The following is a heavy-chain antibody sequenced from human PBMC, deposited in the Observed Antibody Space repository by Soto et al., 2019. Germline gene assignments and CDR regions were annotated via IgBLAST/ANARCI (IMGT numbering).Heavy chain of an antibody. Sequence: QVQLQQWGAGLLKPSETLSLTCAVYGGSFSGYYWSWIRQPPGKGLEWIGEINHSGSTNYNPSLKRRVTISVDTSKNQFSLKLSSVTAADTAEYYCARGFYGSGSYSGESYFDYWGQGTLVTVSS. CDR3: ARGFYGSGSYSGESYFDY. CDR2: INHSGST. D-gene: IGHD3-10*01. V-gene: IGHV4-34*01. CDR1: GGSFSGYY. J-gene: IGHJ4*02.